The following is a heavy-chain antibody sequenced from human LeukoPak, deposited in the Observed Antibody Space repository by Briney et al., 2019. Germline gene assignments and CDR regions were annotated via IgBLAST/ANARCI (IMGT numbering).Heavy chain of an antibody. D-gene: IGHD3-3*01. V-gene: IGHV3-7*01. CDR1: GFTFSSSW. CDR2: IKEDGRDK. Sequence: PGGSLRLSCAASGFTFSSSWMTWVRQAPGKGLEWVASIKEDGRDKYYVDSVKGRFTISRDNAKNSVYLQMNSQRAEDTAVYYCARDPGSGFDYWGQGALVTVSS. J-gene: IGHJ4*02. CDR3: ARDPGSGFDY.